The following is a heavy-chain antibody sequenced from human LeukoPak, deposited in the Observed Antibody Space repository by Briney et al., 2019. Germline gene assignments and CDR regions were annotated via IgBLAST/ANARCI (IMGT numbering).Heavy chain of an antibody. V-gene: IGHV3-21*01. J-gene: IGHJ4*02. CDR2: ISDNSYWI. CDR3: ANHLACGSTSCPPFDD. CDR1: GFTFSSYS. D-gene: IGHD2-2*01. Sequence: GGSLRLSCAASGFTFSSYSMSWVRQAPGKGLEWVSSISDNSYWIYYADSVEGRFIISRDNAKSSLYLQMNSLRAEDTAVYYCANHLACGSTSCPPFDDWGQGTLVTVSS.